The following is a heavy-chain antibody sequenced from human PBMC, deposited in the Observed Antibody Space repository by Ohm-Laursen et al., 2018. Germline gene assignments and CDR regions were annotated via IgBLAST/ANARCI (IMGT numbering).Heavy chain of an antibody. CDR1: GFTFSSYG. CDR3: AKDLEMATMKYYFDS. D-gene: IGHD5-24*01. Sequence: SLRLSCTASGFTFSSYGMHWVRQAPGKGLEWVAVMSYDGNNQYYADSVIGRFTISRDNSKNRLYLQMNNLRAEGTALYYCAKDLEMATMKYYFDSWGQGTLVTVSS. J-gene: IGHJ4*02. V-gene: IGHV3-30*18. CDR2: MSYDGNNQ.